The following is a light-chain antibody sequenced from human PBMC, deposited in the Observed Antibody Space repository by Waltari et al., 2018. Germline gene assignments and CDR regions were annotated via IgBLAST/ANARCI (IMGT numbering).Light chain of an antibody. Sequence: DIQMTQSPSTLSASGGDSVTITCRASQSITNWWAWYQQKPGKAPKLLIYKASNLESGVPSRFSGSGSGTEFTLTISSLQPDDFATYYCQQYDNYWTFGQGTKVEIK. CDR1: QSITNW. CDR2: KAS. J-gene: IGKJ1*01. CDR3: QQYDNYWT. V-gene: IGKV1-5*03.